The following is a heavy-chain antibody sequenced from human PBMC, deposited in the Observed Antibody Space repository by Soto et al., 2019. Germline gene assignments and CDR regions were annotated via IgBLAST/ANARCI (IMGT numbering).Heavy chain of an antibody. Sequence: QITLKESGPTLVKPTQTLTLTCTFSGFSLSTSGVGVGWIRQPPGKALEWLALLYWDDDKRYSPSLKSRLTITKDTSKNQVGLTMTNMDPVDTATYYCAHRRSLRLYFDWLLYNYYYYYMDVWGKGTTVTVSS. CDR3: AHRRSLRLYFDWLLYNYYYYYMDV. CDR1: GFSLSTSGVG. J-gene: IGHJ6*03. CDR2: LYWDDDK. V-gene: IGHV2-5*02. D-gene: IGHD3-9*01.